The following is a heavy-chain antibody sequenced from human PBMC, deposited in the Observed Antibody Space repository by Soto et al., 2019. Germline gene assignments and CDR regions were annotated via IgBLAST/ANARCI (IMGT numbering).Heavy chain of an antibody. CDR3: ARDGSYYPVGSGRHDGMDV. Sequence: ASVKVSCKASGYTFTSYVISWVRQAPGQGLEWMGWISAYNGNTNYAQKLQGRVTMTTDTSTSTAYMELRGLRSDDTAVYYCARDGSYYPVGSGRHDGMDVWGQGTTVTVSS. CDR2: ISAYNGNT. J-gene: IGHJ6*02. V-gene: IGHV1-18*01. CDR1: GYTFTSYV. D-gene: IGHD3-10*01.